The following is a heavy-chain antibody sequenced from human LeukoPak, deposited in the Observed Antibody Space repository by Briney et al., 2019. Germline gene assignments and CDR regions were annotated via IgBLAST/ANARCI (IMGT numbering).Heavy chain of an antibody. CDR1: GFTFSSYG. CDR2: IRYDGSNK. D-gene: IGHD3-10*01. V-gene: IGHV3-30*02. CDR3: ARPNYYGSGPSSPYY. J-gene: IGHJ4*02. Sequence: GGSLRLSCAASGFTFSSYGMHWVRQAPGKGLEWVAFIRYDGSNKYYADFVMGRFTISRDNSKNTLYLQMNSLRAEDTAVYYCARPNYYGSGPSSPYYWGQGTLVTVSS.